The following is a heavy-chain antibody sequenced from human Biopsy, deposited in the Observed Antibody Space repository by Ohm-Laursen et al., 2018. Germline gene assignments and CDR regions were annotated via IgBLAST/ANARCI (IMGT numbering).Heavy chain of an antibody. CDR1: GFSLNTRGMS. CDR2: IDWDDAK. CDR3: ARIPILVVPAAIVYRHRRHLQGLDV. Sequence: TQTLTLTCTLSGFSLNTRGMSVTWIRQPPGKALEWLARIDWDDAKFYSESLKTRLTISKGTSENHVVLTLSDVSPVDPATYYCARIPILVVPAAIVYRHRRHLQGLDVWGQGTTVIVSS. J-gene: IGHJ6*02. V-gene: IGHV2-70*16. D-gene: IGHD2-2*02.